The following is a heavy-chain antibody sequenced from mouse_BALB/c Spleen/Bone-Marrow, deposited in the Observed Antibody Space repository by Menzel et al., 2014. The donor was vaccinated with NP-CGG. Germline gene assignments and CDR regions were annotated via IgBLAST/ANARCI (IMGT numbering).Heavy chain of an antibody. Sequence: EVKLMESGGDLVKPGGSLKLSCAASGFTFSSYGMSWVSQTPDKRLEWVATISSGGSYTYYPDSVKGRFTISRDNAKNALYQQMSRLKSEDTAMYYCAKPYDFGAWFAYWGQGTLVTVSA. CDR1: GFTFSSYG. CDR3: AKPYDFGAWFAY. V-gene: IGHV5-6*01. J-gene: IGHJ3*01. CDR2: ISSGGSYT. D-gene: IGHD2-4*01.